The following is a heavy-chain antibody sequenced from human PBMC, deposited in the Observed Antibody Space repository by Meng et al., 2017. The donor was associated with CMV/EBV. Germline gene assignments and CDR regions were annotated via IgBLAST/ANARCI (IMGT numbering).Heavy chain of an antibody. Sequence: VQLQRGGAGLVKPSETLSLTFAVYGGSFSGYYWSWIRQPPGKGLELIGEINHSGSTNYNPSLKSRVTISVDTSKNQFSLKLSSVTAADTAVYYCARGGNWFDPWGQGTLVTVSS. V-gene: IGHV4-34*01. CDR2: INHSGST. CDR1: GGSFSGYY. CDR3: ARGGNWFDP. J-gene: IGHJ5*02.